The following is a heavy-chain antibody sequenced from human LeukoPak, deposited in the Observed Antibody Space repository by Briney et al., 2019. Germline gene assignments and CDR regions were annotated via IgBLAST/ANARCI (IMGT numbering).Heavy chain of an antibody. Sequence: PSETLSLTCTVSGGSISSYYWSWIRQPPGKGLEWIGYIYYSGSTNYNPSLKSRVIISVDTSKNQFSLKLSSVTAADTAVYYCAREEAVAGAYYYYYYMDVWGKGTTVTISS. CDR1: GGSISSYY. V-gene: IGHV4-59*01. CDR3: AREEAVAGAYYYYYYMDV. CDR2: IYYSGST. D-gene: IGHD6-19*01. J-gene: IGHJ6*03.